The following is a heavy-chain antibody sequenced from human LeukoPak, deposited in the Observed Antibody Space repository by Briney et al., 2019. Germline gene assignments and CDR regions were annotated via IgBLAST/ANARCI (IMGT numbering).Heavy chain of an antibody. J-gene: IGHJ2*01. D-gene: IGHD3/OR15-3a*01. V-gene: IGHV3-21*01. CDR1: GFTFSSYS. Sequence: GGSLRLSCAASGFTFSSYSMNWVRQAPGKGLEWVSSISSSSSYIYYANSVKGRFTISRDNAKNSLYLQVNSLRAEDTAIYYCTRASAGLSYLDLWGRGTLVTVSS. CDR3: TRASAGLSYLDL. CDR2: ISSSSSYI.